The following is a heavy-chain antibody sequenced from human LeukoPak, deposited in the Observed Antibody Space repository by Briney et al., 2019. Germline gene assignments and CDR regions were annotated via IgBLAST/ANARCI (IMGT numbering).Heavy chain of an antibody. CDR2: ISSRGTTI. CDR1: GFTFGDYY. D-gene: IGHD3-16*01. J-gene: IGHJ3*02. Sequence: PGGSLRLSCAASGFTFGDYYMSWIRQAPGKGLEWLSYISSRGTTIYYGDSVKGRFTISRDNSMNLLYLQMNGLRAEDTAVYYCARELLTLNPPDVYAFDIWGQGTLVTVSS. V-gene: IGHV3-11*01. CDR3: ARELLTLNPPDVYAFDI.